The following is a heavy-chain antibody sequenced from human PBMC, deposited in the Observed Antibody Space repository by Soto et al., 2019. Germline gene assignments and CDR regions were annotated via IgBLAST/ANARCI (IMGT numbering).Heavy chain of an antibody. CDR1: GFTFSDDY. D-gene: IGHD6-19*01. CDR3: ARGRRAYGWDAFDI. CDR2: ISSSSSYT. V-gene: IGHV3-11*06. J-gene: IGHJ3*02. Sequence: QVQLVESGGRLVTPGGSLRLSCAASGFTFSDDYMSWIRQAPGKGLEWVSYISSSSSYTNYADSVKGRFTISRDNAKNSLYLQMNSLRAEDTAVYYCARGRRAYGWDAFDIWGQRTMVTVSS.